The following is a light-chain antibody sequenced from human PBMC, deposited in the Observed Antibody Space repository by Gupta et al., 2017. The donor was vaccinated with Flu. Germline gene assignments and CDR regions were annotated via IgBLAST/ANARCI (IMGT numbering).Light chain of an antibody. Sequence: DIHLTQFQLSLSTSVGDSVTITCRASQSISSYLNLYQQKPGKAPKLLIYAASSLQSGVPSRFSGSGSGTDFTLTISSLQPEDFATYYCQQSYSTPYTFGQGTKLEIK. J-gene: IGKJ2*01. CDR3: QQSYSTPYT. CDR2: AAS. V-gene: IGKV1-39*01. CDR1: QSISSY.